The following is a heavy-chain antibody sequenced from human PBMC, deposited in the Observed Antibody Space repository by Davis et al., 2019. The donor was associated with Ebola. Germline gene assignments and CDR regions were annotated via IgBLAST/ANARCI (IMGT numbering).Heavy chain of an antibody. CDR3: AKAIAATNTGFDY. CDR1: GFTFRNYA. J-gene: IGHJ4*02. V-gene: IGHV3-23*01. CDR2: IDDDGGNT. D-gene: IGHD6-13*01. Sequence: GESLKFSCAASGFTFRNYAMTWVRQAPGKGLEWVSVIDDDGGNTYYADSVKGRFTISRDNAKNSLYLQMNSLRPEDMAFYYCAKAIAATNTGFDYWGQGTLVTVSS.